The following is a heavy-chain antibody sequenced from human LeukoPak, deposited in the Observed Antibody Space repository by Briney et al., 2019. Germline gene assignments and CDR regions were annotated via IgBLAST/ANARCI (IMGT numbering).Heavy chain of an antibody. Sequence: GGSLRLSCVASGFTFNNYAMSWVRQLPEKRLEWVSGISGSGGTTFYADSVKGRFTTSRDNSKNILFLQMNSLRVEDTATYFCTKRNKSESSPFDHWGQGTLVTVSS. V-gene: IGHV3-23*01. D-gene: IGHD1-1*01. CDR1: GFTFNNYA. J-gene: IGHJ4*02. CDR3: TKRNKSESSPFDH. CDR2: ISGSGGTT.